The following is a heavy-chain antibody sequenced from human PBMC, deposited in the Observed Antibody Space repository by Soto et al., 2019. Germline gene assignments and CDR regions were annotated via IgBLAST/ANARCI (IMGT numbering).Heavy chain of an antibody. Sequence: HPGGSLRLSCAASGFTFSSYGMHWVRQAPGKGLEWVAVISYDGSNKYYADSVKGRFTISRDNSKNTLYLQMNSLRDGDTAVYYCARGFSAGKGSPPDYWGQGTLVTVSS. D-gene: IGHD3-10*01. CDR3: ARGFSAGKGSPPDY. CDR1: GFTFSSYG. V-gene: IGHV3-30*03. J-gene: IGHJ4*02. CDR2: ISYDGSNK.